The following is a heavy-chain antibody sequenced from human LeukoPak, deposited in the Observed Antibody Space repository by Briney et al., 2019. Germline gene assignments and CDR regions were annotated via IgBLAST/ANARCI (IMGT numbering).Heavy chain of an antibody. D-gene: IGHD6-13*01. V-gene: IGHV4-39*07. CDR2: IYYSGST. CDR3: ARVDSINWYDSRGYFDY. Sequence: SETLSLTCTVSGGSISSSSYYWGWIRQPPGTGLEWIGSIYYSGSTYYNPSLKSRVTISVDTSKNQFSLNLSPVTAADTAVYYCARVDSINWYDSRGYFDYWGQGTLVTVSS. CDR1: GGSISSSSYY. J-gene: IGHJ4*02.